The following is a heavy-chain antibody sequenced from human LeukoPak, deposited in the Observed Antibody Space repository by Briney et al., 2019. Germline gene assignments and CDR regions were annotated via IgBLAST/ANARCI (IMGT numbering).Heavy chain of an antibody. J-gene: IGHJ4*02. D-gene: IGHD5-12*01. V-gene: IGHV3-21*06. CDR1: GFTFSSYT. CDR2: IDSSSSYI. Sequence: GGSLRLSCAASGFTFSSYTVNWVRQAPGKGLEWVSSIDSSSSYIQYADSVKGRFTISRDNAKNSLYLQMNSLRAEDTAVYYCAREGAKRGYSGYDAMYWGQGTRVIVSS. CDR3: AREGAKRGYSGYDAMY.